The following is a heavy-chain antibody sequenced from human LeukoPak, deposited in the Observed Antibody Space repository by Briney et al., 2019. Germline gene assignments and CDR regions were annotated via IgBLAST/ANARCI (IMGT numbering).Heavy chain of an antibody. V-gene: IGHV3-7*01. Sequence: GGSLRLSCAASGFTFRTYWMSWIRQAPGKEPEWVADINQDGSEEYYLQSVRGRFTVSRDNAQNAVFMQMTNLRADDTAVYYCARWKMELQRNAFDFWGQGTVVTVSS. D-gene: IGHD1-26*01. CDR2: INQDGSEE. J-gene: IGHJ3*01. CDR1: GFTFRTYW. CDR3: ARWKMELQRNAFDF.